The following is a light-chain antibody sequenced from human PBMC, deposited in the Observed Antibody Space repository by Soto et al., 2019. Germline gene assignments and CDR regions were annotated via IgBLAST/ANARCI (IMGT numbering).Light chain of an antibody. J-gene: IGLJ1*01. CDR2: EGS. CDR3: SSYTSSSTDV. Sequence: QSALTQPASVSGSPGQSITISCTGTSRDVGVYNYVSWYQQHPGKAPKLMIYEGSNRPAGVSNRFSGSNSGNTASLTISGHQAEDEADYYCSSYTSSSTDVFGTGTKVTVL. V-gene: IGLV2-14*01. CDR1: SRDVGVYNY.